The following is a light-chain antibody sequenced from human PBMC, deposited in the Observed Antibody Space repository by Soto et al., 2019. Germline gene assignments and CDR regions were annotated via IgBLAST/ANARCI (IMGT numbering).Light chain of an antibody. CDR3: KQLSHWPFT. Sequence: EIVLTQSPATLSWSPGERSTLSCRASQSVGSYLAWYQQKPGQAPRLLIYDASKRATGIPARFSGSGSGTDFTLTISSLEPADFSLYYCKQLSHWPFTFGPGTKVDIK. CDR2: DAS. CDR1: QSVGSY. V-gene: IGKV3-11*01. J-gene: IGKJ3*01.